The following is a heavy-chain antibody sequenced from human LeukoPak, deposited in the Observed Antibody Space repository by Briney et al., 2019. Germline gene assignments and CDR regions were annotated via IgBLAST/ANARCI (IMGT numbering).Heavy chain of an antibody. CDR1: GGSISSYH. Sequence: SETLSLTCTVSGGSISSYHWSWIRQPPGKGLEWIGYIYYSGSTNYNPSLKSRVTISVDTSKNQFSLKLSSVTAADTAVYYCARVSGIAVAGWVGYYYYYMDVWGKGTTVTISS. D-gene: IGHD6-19*01. V-gene: IGHV4-59*08. CDR3: ARVSGIAVAGWVGYYYYYMDV. CDR2: IYYSGST. J-gene: IGHJ6*03.